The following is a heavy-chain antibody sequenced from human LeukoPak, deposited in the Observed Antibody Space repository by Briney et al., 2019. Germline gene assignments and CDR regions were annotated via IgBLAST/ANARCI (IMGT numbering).Heavy chain of an antibody. CDR1: GGSISSGGYY. J-gene: IGHJ5*02. Sequence: TSETLSLTCTVSGGSISSGGYYWSWIRQHPGKGLEWIGYIYYSGSTYYNPSLKSRVTISVDTSKNQFSLKLSSVTAADTAVYYCARVLEDMTTGYTEVLWFDPWGQGTLVTVSS. CDR3: ARVLEDMTTGYTEVLWFDP. CDR2: IYYSGST. D-gene: IGHD4-17*01. V-gene: IGHV4-31*03.